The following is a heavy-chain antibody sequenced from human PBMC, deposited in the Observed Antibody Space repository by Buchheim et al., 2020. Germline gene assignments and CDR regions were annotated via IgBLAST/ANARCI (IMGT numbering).Heavy chain of an antibody. CDR1: GFTFSSYA. CDR2: ISGSGGST. CDR3: AKGSSFYREGITGTLAF. Sequence: EVQLLESGGGLVQPGGSLRLSCAASGFTFSSYAMRWVRQAPGKGLEWVSAISGSGGSTYYADSVKGRFTISRANSKNTLYLQMNSLRAEDTAVYYCAKGSSFYREGITGTLAFWGQGTL. J-gene: IGHJ4*02. D-gene: IGHD1-7*01. V-gene: IGHV3-23*01.